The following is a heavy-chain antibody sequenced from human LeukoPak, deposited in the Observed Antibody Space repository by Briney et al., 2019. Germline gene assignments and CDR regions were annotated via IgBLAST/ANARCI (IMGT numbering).Heavy chain of an antibody. CDR3: ATADYYGSGSYYNTPDV. D-gene: IGHD3-10*01. CDR2: FDPEDGET. Sequence: GASVKVSCKVSGYTLTELSMHWVRQAPGKGLEWMGGFDPEDGETIYAQKFQGRVTMTEDTSTDTAYMELSSLRSEDTAVYYCATADYYGSGSYYNTPDVWGQGTTVTVSS. CDR1: GYTLTELS. J-gene: IGHJ6*02. V-gene: IGHV1-24*01.